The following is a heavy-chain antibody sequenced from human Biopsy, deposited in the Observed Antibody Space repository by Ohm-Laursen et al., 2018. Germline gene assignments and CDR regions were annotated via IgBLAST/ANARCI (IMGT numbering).Heavy chain of an antibody. CDR2: INHSGST. V-gene: IGHV4-34*01. CDR3: ARGRLRAVARFDY. D-gene: IGHD6-19*01. J-gene: IGHJ4*02. CDR1: GGSFSGYY. Sequence: VTLSLTCAVYGGSFSGYYWSWIRQPPGKGLEWIGEINHSGSTNYNPPLKSRVTISVDTSKNQFSLKLSSVTAADTAVYYCARGRLRAVARFDYWGQGTLVTVSS.